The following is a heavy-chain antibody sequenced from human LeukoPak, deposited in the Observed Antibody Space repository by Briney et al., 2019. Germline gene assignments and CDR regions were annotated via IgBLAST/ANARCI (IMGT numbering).Heavy chain of an antibody. CDR2: IYPGDSDT. D-gene: IGHD2/OR15-2a*01. Sequence: PGESLKISRKGSGYSFTSYWIGWVRQMPGKGLEWMGIIYPGDSDTRYSPSFQGQVTISVDKSISTAHLQWSSLKASDTAIYYCARLYCSSTTSCYYYYYGMDVWGQGTTVTVSS. CDR1: GYSFTSYW. J-gene: IGHJ6*02. V-gene: IGHV5-51*01. CDR3: ARLYCSSTTSCYYYYYGMDV.